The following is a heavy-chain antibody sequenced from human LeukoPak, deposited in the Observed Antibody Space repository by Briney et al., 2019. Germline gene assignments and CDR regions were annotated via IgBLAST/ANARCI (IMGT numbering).Heavy chain of an antibody. CDR3: ARGPSGIKAARRPPTLGD. Sequence: SETLSLTCTVSGGSISSGGYYWSWIRQHPRKGLEWIGYIYYSGSTYYNPSLKSRVTISVDTSKNQFSLKLSSVTAADTAVYYCARGPSGIKAARRPPTLGDWGQGTLVTVSS. J-gene: IGHJ4*02. CDR1: GGSISSGGYY. D-gene: IGHD6-6*01. CDR2: IYYSGST. V-gene: IGHV4-31*03.